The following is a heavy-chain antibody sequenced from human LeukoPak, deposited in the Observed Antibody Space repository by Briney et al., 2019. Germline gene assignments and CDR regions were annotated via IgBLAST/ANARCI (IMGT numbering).Heavy chain of an antibody. CDR3: ARDLYPSGSYYV. J-gene: IGHJ4*02. CDR1: GGTFSSYA. Sequence: SVKVSCKASGGTFSSYAISWVRQAPGQGLEWMGGIIPIFGTANYAQKFQGRVTITADESTSTAYMELSGLRSEDTAVYYCARDLYPSGSYYVWGQGTLVTVSS. V-gene: IGHV1-69*13. CDR2: IIPIFGTA. D-gene: IGHD1-26*01.